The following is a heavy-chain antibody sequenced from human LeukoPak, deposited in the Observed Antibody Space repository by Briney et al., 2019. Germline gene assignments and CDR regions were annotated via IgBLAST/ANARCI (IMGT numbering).Heavy chain of an antibody. CDR3: ARHKRYGSGRGAAY. Sequence: PSEALSLTCTVSGGSISSSSYYWGWIRQPPGEGLEWIGSIYYSGSTYYNPSLKSRVTISVDTSKNQFSLKLSSVTAADTAVYYCARHKRYGSGRGAAYWGQGTLVTVSS. V-gene: IGHV4-39*01. J-gene: IGHJ4*02. CDR1: GGSISSSSYY. CDR2: IYYSGST. D-gene: IGHD3-10*01.